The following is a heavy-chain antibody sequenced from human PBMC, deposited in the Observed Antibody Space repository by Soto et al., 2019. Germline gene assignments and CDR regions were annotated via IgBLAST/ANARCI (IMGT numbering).Heavy chain of an antibody. CDR1: GGSISSSSYY. D-gene: IGHD6-13*01. J-gene: IGHJ2*01. CDR3: ARHSSSWYVGWYFDL. V-gene: IGHV4-39*01. CDR2: MDYSGST. Sequence: PSETLSLTCTVSGGSISSSSYYWGWIRQPPGKGLEWIGSMDYSGSTYYNPSLKSRVTISVDTSKNQFSLKLSSVTATDTAVYYCARHSSSWYVGWYFDLWGRGTLVTVSS.